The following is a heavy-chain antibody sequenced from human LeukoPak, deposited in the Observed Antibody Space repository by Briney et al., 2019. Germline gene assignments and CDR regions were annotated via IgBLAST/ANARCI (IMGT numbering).Heavy chain of an antibody. D-gene: IGHD3-10*01. J-gene: IGHJ4*02. V-gene: IGHV4-59*01. CDR3: ARGPYYYGSGSYSLTDY. CDR2: IYYSGST. CDR1: GGSISSYY. Sequence: SETLSLTCTVSGGSISSYYWSWIRQPPGKGLEWIGYIYYSGSTNYNPSLKSRVTISVDTSKNQFSLKLSSVTAADTAVYYCARGPYYYGSGSYSLTDYWGQGTLVTVSS.